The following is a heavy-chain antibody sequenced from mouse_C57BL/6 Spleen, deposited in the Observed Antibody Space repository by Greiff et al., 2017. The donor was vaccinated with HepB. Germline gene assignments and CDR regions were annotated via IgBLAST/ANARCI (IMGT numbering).Heavy chain of an antibody. V-gene: IGHV1-54*01. D-gene: IGHD1-1*01. CDR3: ARGALYYGYAMDY. J-gene: IGHJ4*01. CDR1: GYAFTNYL. Sequence: QVQLQQSGAELVRPGTSVKVSCKASGYAFTNYLIEWVKQRPGQGLEWIGVINPGSGGTNYNEKFKGKATLTADKSSSTAYMQLSSLTSEDSAVYVCARGALYYGYAMDYWGQGTSVTVSS. CDR2: INPGSGGT.